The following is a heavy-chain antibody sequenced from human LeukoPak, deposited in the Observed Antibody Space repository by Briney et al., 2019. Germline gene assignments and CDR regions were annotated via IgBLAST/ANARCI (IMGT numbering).Heavy chain of an antibody. Sequence: SGGSLRLSCAASGFTFSDYYMSWIRQAPGKGLVWVSRINTDGSNTNYADSVKGRFTISRDNAKNTLYLQMNGLRAEDTAVYYCARGATDVTRWFDPWGQGTRVTVSS. CDR3: ARGATDVTRWFDP. D-gene: IGHD1-1*01. J-gene: IGHJ5*02. V-gene: IGHV3-74*01. CDR2: INTDGSNT. CDR1: GFTFSDYY.